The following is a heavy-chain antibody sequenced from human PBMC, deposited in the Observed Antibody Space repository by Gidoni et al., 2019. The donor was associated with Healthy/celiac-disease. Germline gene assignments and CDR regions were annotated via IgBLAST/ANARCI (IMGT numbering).Heavy chain of an antibody. CDR3: ARDHGPYSSGWYSFDY. CDR2: ISYDGSNK. D-gene: IGHD6-19*01. J-gene: IGHJ4*02. Sequence: QVQLVESGGGVVQPGRSLRLSCAASGFPFSSYAMHWVRQAPGKGREGVAVISYDGSNKYYADSVKGRFTISRDNSKNTLYLQMNSLRAEDTAVYYCARDHGPYSSGWYSFDYWGQGTLVTVSS. CDR1: GFPFSSYA. V-gene: IGHV3-30-3*01.